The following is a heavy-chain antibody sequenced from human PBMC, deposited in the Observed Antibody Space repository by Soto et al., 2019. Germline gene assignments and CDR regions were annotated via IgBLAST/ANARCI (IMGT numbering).Heavy chain of an antibody. Sequence: SETLSLTCTVSGASISSGDYFWSWIRRSPGKGLEWIGYIYDSGSSYYNPSLQSRVTMSVDTSKNQFSLKLSSVTAADTAVYYCAREKGYISGPKKFDYWGQGTLVTVSS. CDR3: AREKGYISGPKKFDY. V-gene: IGHV4-30-4*01. D-gene: IGHD5-12*01. CDR1: GASISSGDYF. J-gene: IGHJ4*02. CDR2: IYDSGSS.